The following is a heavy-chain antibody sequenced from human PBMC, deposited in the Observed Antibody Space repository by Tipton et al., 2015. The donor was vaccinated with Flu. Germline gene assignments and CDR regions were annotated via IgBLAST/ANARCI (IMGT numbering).Heavy chain of an antibody. V-gene: IGHV4-59*01. D-gene: IGHD1-20*01. CDR1: GDSMTNYY. CDR2: IYYSGNS. CDR3: ARGNGNDDYFDY. J-gene: IGHJ4*02. Sequence: TLSLTCTVSGDSMTNYYWSWIRQPPGKGLEWVGCIYYSGNSNYNPSLKSRVTISVDTSKSRFSLMLSSVTAADTAVYYCARGNGNDDYFDYWGQGTLVTVSS.